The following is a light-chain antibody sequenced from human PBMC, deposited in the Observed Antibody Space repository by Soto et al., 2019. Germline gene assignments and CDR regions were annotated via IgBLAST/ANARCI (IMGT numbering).Light chain of an antibody. J-gene: IGLJ3*02. CDR3: SSYTGGNTYWI. CDR1: KNDIGVYDF. V-gene: IGLV2-8*01. CDR2: EVV. Sequence: QSVLTQPPSASGSPGQSVTISCTGTKNDIGVYDFVSWYQHHPGKAPRLIIYEVVQRPSGVPDRFSGSKSGNTASLTVSGLQAADEADYHCSSYTGGNTYWIFGGGTKLTVL.